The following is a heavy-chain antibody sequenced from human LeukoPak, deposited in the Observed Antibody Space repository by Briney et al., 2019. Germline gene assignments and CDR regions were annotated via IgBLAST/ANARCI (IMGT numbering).Heavy chain of an antibody. D-gene: IGHD6-19*01. CDR1: GFSFSSYA. Sequence: SGGSLKLSCAASGFSFSSYAMSWVRQAPGKGLEWVSSISGSGDNTYYAESVKGRFTISRDNSKNTLFLQMNSLRAEDTAVFYCAKRSGYTTGWFFDFWGQVTLVTVSS. J-gene: IGHJ4*02. V-gene: IGHV3-23*01. CDR3: AKRSGYTTGWFFDF. CDR2: ISGSGDNT.